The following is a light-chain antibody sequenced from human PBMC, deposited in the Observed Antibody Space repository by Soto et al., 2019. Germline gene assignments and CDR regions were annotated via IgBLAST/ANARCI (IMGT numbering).Light chain of an antibody. CDR2: DVS. J-gene: IGLJ2*01. CDR1: SSDVGAYNY. CDR3: SSYTTSDTVV. V-gene: IGLV2-14*01. Sequence: QSVLTQPASVSGSPGQSIAISCTGTSSDVGAYNYVSWYQQYPGKAPKLMIYDVSNRPSGVSDRFSGSKSGNTASLTISGLQAEDEADYYCSSYTTSDTVVFGGGTKLTVL.